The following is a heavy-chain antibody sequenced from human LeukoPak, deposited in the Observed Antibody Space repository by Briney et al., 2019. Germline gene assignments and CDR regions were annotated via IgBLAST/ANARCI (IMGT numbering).Heavy chain of an antibody. V-gene: IGHV3-7*01. J-gene: IGHJ4*02. Sequence: GGSLSLSCAASGFTFSDFWMSWVRQAPGKGLEWVATIKEDGSESYYVDSVRGRFFISRDIAKNSLYLQMNSLRADDTALYLCARVSRSQLSFTPDFWGQGTLVTVSS. D-gene: IGHD2-15*01. CDR2: IKEDGSES. CDR1: GFTFSDFW. CDR3: ARVSRSQLSFTPDF.